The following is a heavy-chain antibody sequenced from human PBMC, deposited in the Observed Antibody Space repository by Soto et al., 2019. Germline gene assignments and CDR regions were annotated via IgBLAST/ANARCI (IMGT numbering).Heavy chain of an antibody. CDR1: GGNFNNYA. CDR3: ARGPRGRDALSL. D-gene: IGHD3-16*01. CDR2: IIPIIDTT. V-gene: IGHV1-69*06. J-gene: IGHJ3*01. Sequence: QVQLVQSGAEVKKPGSSVKGACTASGGNFNNYAISWVRQAPAQGLQWMGGIIPIIDTTHFAPTLQGRVTISADRGRPTVYMALTALTSGDWVTYFCARGPRGRDALSLWGQGTVVTVSS.